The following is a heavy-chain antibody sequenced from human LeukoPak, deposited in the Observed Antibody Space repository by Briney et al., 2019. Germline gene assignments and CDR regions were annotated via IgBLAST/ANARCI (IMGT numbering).Heavy chain of an antibody. CDR3: TRDLQRRSSGWLTAAAGDY. D-gene: IGHD6-19*01. J-gene: IGHJ4*02. CDR1: GYVFTSYG. V-gene: IGHV1-18*01. CDR2: ISGYNGNT. Sequence: ASVKVSCKASGYVFTSYGISWVRQAPGQGLEWMGWISGYNGNTYYAQKFQGRVTMTTDTSTSTAYMELRSLRSDDTAVYYCTRDLQRRSSGWLTAAAGDYWGQGTLVTVPS.